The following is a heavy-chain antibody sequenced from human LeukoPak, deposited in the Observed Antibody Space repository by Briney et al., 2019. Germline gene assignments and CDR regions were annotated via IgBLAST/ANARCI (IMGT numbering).Heavy chain of an antibody. D-gene: IGHD4-17*01. CDR2: ISGSGHLI. V-gene: IGHV3-23*01. CDR3: AKDPNGDFVGAFDS. CDR1: GFTFSAYA. J-gene: IGHJ3*01. Sequence: GGSLTLSRAASGFTFSAYAMVWVRQAPGRGLEWVSGISGSGHLIYYADSVKDRFAISRDNSKNTLYLQMTSLRAEDAAIYYCAKDPNGDFVGAFDSWGQGTKVIVSS.